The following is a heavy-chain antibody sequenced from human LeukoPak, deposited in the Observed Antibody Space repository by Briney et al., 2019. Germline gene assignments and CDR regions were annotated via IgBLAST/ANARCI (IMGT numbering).Heavy chain of an antibody. CDR2: ISNDGSAT. CDR3: ARGGLDHAFGL. D-gene: IGHD3/OR15-3a*01. Sequence: GGSLRLSCAASGFTLSTYWMYWVRQGPGKGLEYVSRISNDGSATTYADSVKGRFSISRDNAKSTVYLQMNSLRPEDTAMFYCARGGLDHAFGLWGQGTMVSVSS. CDR1: GFTLSTYW. J-gene: IGHJ3*01. V-gene: IGHV3-74*01.